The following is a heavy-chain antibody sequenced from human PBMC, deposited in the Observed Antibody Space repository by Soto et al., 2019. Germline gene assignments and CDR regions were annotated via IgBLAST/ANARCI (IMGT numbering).Heavy chain of an antibody. CDR2: IYYSGST. CDR3: ARQDYYDSSGYTFDY. J-gene: IGHJ4*02. D-gene: IGHD3-22*01. Sequence: SETLSLTCSVSGGSISSGGYYWSWIRQHPGKGLEWIGYIYYSGSTYYNPSLKSRVTISVDTSKNQFSMKLSSVTAADTAVYYCARQDYYDSSGYTFDYWGQGPMVTASS. V-gene: IGHV4-31*03. CDR1: GGSISSGGYY.